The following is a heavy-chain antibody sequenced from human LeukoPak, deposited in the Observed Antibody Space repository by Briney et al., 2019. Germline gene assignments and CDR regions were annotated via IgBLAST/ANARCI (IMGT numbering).Heavy chain of an antibody. V-gene: IGHV3-43D*03. CDR2: ISWDGVAT. Sequence: GGSLRLSCAASGFTFDDYAMSWVRQAPGKGLEWVSLISWDGVATYYADSVKRRFTISRDNRKNSLYLQMNNLRPEDTALYYCTKGGDRYSSEVSPFDFWGQGTLVTVSS. CDR3: TKGGDRYSSEVSPFDF. CDR1: GFTFDDYA. J-gene: IGHJ4*02. D-gene: IGHD5-24*01.